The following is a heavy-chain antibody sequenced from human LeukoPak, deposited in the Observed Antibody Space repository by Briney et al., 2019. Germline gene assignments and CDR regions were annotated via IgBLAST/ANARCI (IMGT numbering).Heavy chain of an antibody. V-gene: IGHV4-59*08. CDR2: IFHTGST. Sequence: SGTLSLTCTVSGGSISSNYWSWIRQPPRKGLEWIGYIFHTGSTNYNPSLKSRVTISVDTSKNQFSLKLSSVTAADTAVYYCARHIRGAYHYFDYWGQGTLVTVSS. CDR1: GGSISSNY. D-gene: IGHD3-10*01. CDR3: ARHIRGAYHYFDY. J-gene: IGHJ4*02.